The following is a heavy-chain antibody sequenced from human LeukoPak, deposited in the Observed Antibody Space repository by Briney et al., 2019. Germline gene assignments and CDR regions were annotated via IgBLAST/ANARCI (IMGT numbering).Heavy chain of an antibody. D-gene: IGHD1-1*01. J-gene: IGHJ3*02. CDR1: GFTFDDYA. Sequence: GGSLRLSCAASGFTFDDYAMHWVRQAPGKGLEWVSGISWNSGSIGYADSVKGRFTISRDDAKNSLYLQMNSLRAEDTALYYCAKDTTGTSTGAFDIWGQGTMVTVSS. CDR3: AKDTTGTSTGAFDI. V-gene: IGHV3-9*01. CDR2: ISWNSGSI.